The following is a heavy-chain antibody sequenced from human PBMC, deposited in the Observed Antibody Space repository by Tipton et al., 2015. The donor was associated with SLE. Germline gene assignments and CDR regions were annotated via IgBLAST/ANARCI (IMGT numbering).Heavy chain of an antibody. D-gene: IGHD1-26*01. CDR1: GFTFTLFS. CDR2: VTSRSDYL. CDR3: TRDIGFFDF. V-gene: IGHV3-21*01. Sequence: GSLRLSCAASGFTFTLFSMAWVRQAPGKALEWVSTVTSRSDYLYYGDSFKGRFTISRDNARNSVFLEMNSLRVEDTAVYYCTRDIGFFDFGGQESLVTVSS. J-gene: IGHJ4*02.